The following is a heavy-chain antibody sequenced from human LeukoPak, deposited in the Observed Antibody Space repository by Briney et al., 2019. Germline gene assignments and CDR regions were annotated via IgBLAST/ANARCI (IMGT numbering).Heavy chain of an antibody. CDR3: AKDLSGVDWWFDP. V-gene: IGHV3-7*01. D-gene: IGHD2-15*01. CDR2: INPDGSQK. J-gene: IGHJ5*02. CDR1: GFTFSGNW. Sequence: PGGSLTLSCEASGFTFSGNWMSWVRQAPGKGLEWVASINPDGSQKLYVDSVKGRFTISRDNTKSSLYLQMNSLGAEDTAMYYCAKDLSGVDWWFDPWGQGTLVTVSS.